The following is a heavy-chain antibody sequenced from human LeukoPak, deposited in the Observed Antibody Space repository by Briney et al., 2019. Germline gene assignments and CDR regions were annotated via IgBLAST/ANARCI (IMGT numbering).Heavy chain of an antibody. CDR2: IIPIFGTA. D-gene: IGHD3-10*01. CDR1: GGTFSSYA. CDR3: ARGYYYGSGSYTTFDY. J-gene: IGHJ4*02. V-gene: IGHV1-69*06. Sequence: SVKVSCKASGGTFSSYAISWVRQAPGQGLEWMGGIIPIFGTANYEQKFQGRVTITADKSTSTAYMELSSLRSEDTAVYYCARGYYYGSGSYTTFDYWGQGTLVTVSS.